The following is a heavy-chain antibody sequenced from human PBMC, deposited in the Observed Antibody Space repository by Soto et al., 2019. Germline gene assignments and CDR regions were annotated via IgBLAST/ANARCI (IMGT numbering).Heavy chain of an antibody. CDR3: ARLTRYYYGSGSYSYPAYDYFDY. CDR1: GFTFSSYW. J-gene: IGHJ4*02. V-gene: IGHV3-7*01. CDR2: IKQDGSEK. Sequence: EVQLVESGGGLVQPGGSLRLSCAASGFTFSSYWMSWVRQAPGKGLEWVANIKQDGSEKYYVDSVKGRFTISRDNAKNSLYLQMNSLRAEDTAVYYCARLTRYYYGSGSYSYPAYDYFDYWGQGTLVTVSS. D-gene: IGHD3-10*01.